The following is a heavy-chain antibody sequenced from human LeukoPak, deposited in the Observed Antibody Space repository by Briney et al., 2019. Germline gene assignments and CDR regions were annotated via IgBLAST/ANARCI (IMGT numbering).Heavy chain of an antibody. Sequence: GGSLRLSCAACGFTFGTYWMSWVRQAPGKGLEWVANINEDGRQKDYLDSVKGRFTISRDNAKDSLYLQMSSLRAEDAAIYYCVRDIDHWGQGTLVTVSS. CDR3: VRDIDH. CDR2: INEDGRQK. V-gene: IGHV3-7*04. J-gene: IGHJ4*02. CDR1: GFTFGTYW.